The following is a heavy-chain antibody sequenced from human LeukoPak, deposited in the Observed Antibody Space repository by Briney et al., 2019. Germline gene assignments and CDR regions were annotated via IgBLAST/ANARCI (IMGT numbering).Heavy chain of an antibody. V-gene: IGHV3-30*18. CDR2: ISYDGSNK. J-gene: IGHJ4*02. Sequence: GGSLRLSCVVSGFXFSSYGMHWVRQAPGKGLEWVAVISYDGSNKYYADSVKGRFTISRDNSKNTLYLQMNSLRAEDTAVYYCAKRGYYYDSSGYYSRTYFDYWGQGTLVIVSS. CDR3: AKRGYYYDSSGYYSRTYFDY. CDR1: GFXFSSYG. D-gene: IGHD3-22*01.